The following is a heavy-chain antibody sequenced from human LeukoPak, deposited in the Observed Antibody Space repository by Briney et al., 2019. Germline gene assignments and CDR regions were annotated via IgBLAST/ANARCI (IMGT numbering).Heavy chain of an antibody. V-gene: IGHV1-69*05. CDR2: IIPIFGTA. D-gene: IGHD5-24*01. CDR1: GGTFSSYA. J-gene: IGHJ4*02. Sequence: SVKVSCKASGGTFSSYAISWVRQAPGQGLEWMGGIIPIFGTANYAQKSQGRVTITTDESTSTAYMELSSLRSEDTAVYYCARGDGYNYNFDYWGQGTLVTVSS. CDR3: ARGDGYNYNFDY.